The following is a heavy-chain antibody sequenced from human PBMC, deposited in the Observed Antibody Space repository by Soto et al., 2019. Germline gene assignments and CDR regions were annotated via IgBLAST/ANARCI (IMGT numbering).Heavy chain of an antibody. D-gene: IGHD3-22*01. J-gene: IGHJ4*02. CDR1: GFTFSDHY. CDR3: ATAGEGYDSSGYSVDY. V-gene: IGHV3-72*01. CDR2: TRNKDNSYTT. Sequence: EVQLVESGGGLVQPGGSLRLSCAASGFTFSDHYMDWVRQAPGKGLEWVGRTRNKDNSYTTEYAASVKDRFTISRDDSKISLYLQMNSMKTGDTAVDYCATAGEGYDSSGYSVDYWGQGTLVTVSS.